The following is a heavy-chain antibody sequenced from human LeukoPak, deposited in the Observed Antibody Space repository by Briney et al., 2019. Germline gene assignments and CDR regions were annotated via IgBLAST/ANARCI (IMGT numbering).Heavy chain of an antibody. D-gene: IGHD3-3*01. CDR2: ISGSGGST. CDR3: AKDSPPSYDFWSGYYLGLPTNWFDP. CDR1: GFTFSSYA. Sequence: PGGSLRLSCAASGFTFSSYAMSWVRQAPGKGLEWVSAISGSGGSTYCADSVKGRFTISRDNSKNTLYLQMNSLRAEDTAVYYCAKDSPPSYDFWSGYYLGLPTNWFDPWGQGTLVTVSS. J-gene: IGHJ5*02. V-gene: IGHV3-23*01.